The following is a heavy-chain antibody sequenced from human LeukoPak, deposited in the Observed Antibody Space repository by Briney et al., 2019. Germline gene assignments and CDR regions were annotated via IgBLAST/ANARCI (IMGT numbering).Heavy chain of an antibody. Sequence: QPGRSLRLSCAASGFTFSSYGMHWVRQAPGKGLEWVAVISYDGSNKYYADSVKGRFTISRDNSKNTLYLQMNSLRAEDTAVYYCARDRSSGSYYRRGWFDPWGQGTLVTVSS. D-gene: IGHD1-26*01. CDR1: GFTFSSYG. V-gene: IGHV3-30*03. CDR2: ISYDGSNK. CDR3: ARDRSSGSYYRRGWFDP. J-gene: IGHJ5*02.